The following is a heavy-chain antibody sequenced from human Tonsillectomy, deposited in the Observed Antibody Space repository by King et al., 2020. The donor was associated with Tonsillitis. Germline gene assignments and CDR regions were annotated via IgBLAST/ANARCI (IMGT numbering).Heavy chain of an antibody. CDR1: GFTFSDYY. Sequence: VQLVESGGGLVKPGGSLRLSCAASGFTFSDYYMTWIRQAPGKGLAWVSYISSSGTYTNYADSVRGRFTISRDNAKNSLYLQMNSLRADDTAVYYCAGGLTMVATENSRFDYWGQGTLVSVSS. CDR2: ISSSGTYT. J-gene: IGHJ4*02. D-gene: IGHD4/OR15-4a*01. V-gene: IGHV3-11*05. CDR3: AGGLTMVATENSRFDY.